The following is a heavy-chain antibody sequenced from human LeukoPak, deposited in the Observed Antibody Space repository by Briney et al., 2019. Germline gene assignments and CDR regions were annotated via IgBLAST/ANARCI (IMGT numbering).Heavy chain of an antibody. CDR3: ARDALGYCSGGRCYSPFDF. D-gene: IGHD2-15*01. CDR2: IDQVGSEK. J-gene: IGHJ4*02. V-gene: IGHV3-7*05. CDR1: GFTSSSYW. Sequence: PGGSLRLSCAASGFTSSSYWMTWVRPGPGKGLEWVATIDQVGSEKYYVDSVKGRFTISRDNAKNSQYLQMNSLRSEDTAVYYCARDALGYCSGGRCYSPFDFWGQGALVTVSS.